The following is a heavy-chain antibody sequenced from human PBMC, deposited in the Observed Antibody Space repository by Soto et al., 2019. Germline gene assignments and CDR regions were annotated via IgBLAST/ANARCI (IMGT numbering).Heavy chain of an antibody. CDR2: ISPAGSEK. J-gene: IGHJ4*02. V-gene: IGHV3-7*01. D-gene: IGHD3-16*02. CDR3: ARDQGYLDY. CDR1: RFTFSKYW. Sequence: EVQLVESGGGLVQPGGSLRLSCAASRFTFSKYWMSWVRQAPGKGPEWVANISPAGSEKFYVGSVKGRFTISRDNAENSLFLQMNSLRAEDTAVYYCARDQGYLDYWVQGAPVTVSS.